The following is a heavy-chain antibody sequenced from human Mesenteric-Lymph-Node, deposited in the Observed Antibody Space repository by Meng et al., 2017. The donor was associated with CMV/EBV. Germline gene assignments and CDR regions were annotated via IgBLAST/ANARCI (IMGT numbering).Heavy chain of an antibody. CDR1: GFTFSSHD. Sequence: CAASGFTFSSHDMSWVRQAPGKGLEWVSTISGSGASAYYADSVKGRFTIARDNSKNTLYLQMNGLRAEDTAVYYCAKDAIFGVVSDYWGQGTLVTVSS. D-gene: IGHD3-3*01. V-gene: IGHV3-23*01. CDR2: ISGSGASA. J-gene: IGHJ4*02. CDR3: AKDAIFGVVSDY.